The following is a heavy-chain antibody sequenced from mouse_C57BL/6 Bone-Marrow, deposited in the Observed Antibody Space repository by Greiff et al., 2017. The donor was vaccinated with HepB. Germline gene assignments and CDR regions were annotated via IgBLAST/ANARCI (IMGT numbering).Heavy chain of an antibody. D-gene: IGHD2-12*01. CDR1: GYTFTSYW. J-gene: IGHJ4*01. CDR2: IYPGNSDT. Sequence: VQLQQSGTVLARPGASVKMSCKTSGYTFTSYWMHWVKQRPGQGLEWIGAIYPGNSDTSYNQKFKGKAKLTAATSASTAYMELSSLTNEDSAVYYCTRNDGGYAMDYWGQGTSVTVSS. CDR3: TRNDGGYAMDY. V-gene: IGHV1-5*01.